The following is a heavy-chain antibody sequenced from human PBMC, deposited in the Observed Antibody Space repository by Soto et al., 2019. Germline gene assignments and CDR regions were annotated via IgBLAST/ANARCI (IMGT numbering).Heavy chain of an antibody. CDR3: AKYADYVNFFNY. V-gene: IGHV3-9*01. CDR1: GFTFDHYA. Sequence: GGSLRLSCAASGFTFDHYAMHWVRQVPGKGPEWVSTINWKGADVAYADSVKGRFTISRDNAKNSLYLQMNSLRTEDTALYYCAKYADYVNFFNYWGQGTLVTVSS. CDR2: INWKGADV. D-gene: IGHD4-17*01. J-gene: IGHJ4*02.